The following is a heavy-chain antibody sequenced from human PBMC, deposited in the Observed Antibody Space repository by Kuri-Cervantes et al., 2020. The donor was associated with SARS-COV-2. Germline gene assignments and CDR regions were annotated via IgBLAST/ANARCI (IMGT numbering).Heavy chain of an antibody. CDR1: GGSISSSSYY. J-gene: IGHJ4*02. V-gene: IGHV4-39*01. CDR3: ATVARGAIVATIREGFDY. CDR2: IYYSGST. Sequence: SETLSLTCTASGGSISSSSYYWGWIRQPPGKGLEWIGSIYYSGSTYYNPSLKSRVTISVDTSKNQFSLKLSSVTAADTAVYYCATVARGAIVATIREGFDYWGQGTLVTVSS. D-gene: IGHD5-12*01.